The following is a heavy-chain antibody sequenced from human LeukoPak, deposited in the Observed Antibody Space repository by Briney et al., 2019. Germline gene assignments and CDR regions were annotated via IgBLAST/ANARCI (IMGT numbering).Heavy chain of an antibody. CDR3: ARYQKGGGAFDV. V-gene: IGHV4-59*01. J-gene: IGHJ3*01. D-gene: IGHD2-2*01. CDR2: IYSSGST. CDR1: GGSISSYC. Sequence: SETLSLTCTVSGGSISSYCWSWIRQPPGKGLEWIGYIYSSGSTNQNPSLTSRVTISVDTSKNQFSLKLSSVTAADTAVYYCARYQKGGGAFDVWGQGTMVTVSS.